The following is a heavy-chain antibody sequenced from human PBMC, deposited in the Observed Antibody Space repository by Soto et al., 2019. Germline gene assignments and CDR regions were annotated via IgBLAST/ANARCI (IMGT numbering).Heavy chain of an antibody. CDR3: ARGTVSYYYYAMDV. J-gene: IGHJ6*02. D-gene: IGHD4-17*01. CDR1: GFTFSSYG. V-gene: IGHV3-33*01. Sequence: QEQLVESGGGVVQPGRSLRVSCAASGFTFSSYGMHWVRQAPGKGLEWVALIWIDGSDKYHADSVKGRFAISRDNSKSTLYLQMDRLRVEDTAVYYCARGTVSYYYYAMDVWGHGTTVTVSS. CDR2: IWIDGSDK.